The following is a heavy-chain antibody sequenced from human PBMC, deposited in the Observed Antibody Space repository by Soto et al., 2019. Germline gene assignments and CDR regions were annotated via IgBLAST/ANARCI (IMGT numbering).Heavy chain of an antibody. CDR3: ASAPSHVWHQYFDY. CDR1: GYTFANYW. Sequence: GESLKISCNGSGYTFANYWIGWVRQMPGKGLEWMGIIYPGDSDTRYSPSFQGQVTISVDKSIGTAYLQWSALKASDTAMYYCASAPSHVWHQYFDYCGQVTLVTVYS. CDR2: IYPGDSDT. J-gene: IGHJ4*02. V-gene: IGHV5-51*01.